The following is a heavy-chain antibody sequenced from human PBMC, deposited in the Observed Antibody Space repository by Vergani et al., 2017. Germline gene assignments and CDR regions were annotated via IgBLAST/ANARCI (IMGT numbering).Heavy chain of an antibody. Sequence: QVQLVQSGAEVKKPGASVKVSCKVSGYTLTELSMHWVRQAPGKGLEWMGGFDPEDGETIYAQKFQGRVTMTEYTSTDTVYMELSSLRSEDTAVYYCATALRYCSGGSCYGFDPWGQGTLVTVSS. CDR3: ATALRYCSGGSCYGFDP. CDR1: GYTLTELS. V-gene: IGHV1-24*01. CDR2: FDPEDGET. D-gene: IGHD2-15*01. J-gene: IGHJ5*02.